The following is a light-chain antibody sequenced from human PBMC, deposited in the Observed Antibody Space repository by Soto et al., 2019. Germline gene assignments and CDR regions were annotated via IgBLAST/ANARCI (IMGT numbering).Light chain of an antibody. V-gene: IGKV3-20*01. CDR2: GAS. CDR3: QQYGSSPGT. Sequence: EIELTQSPGTLSLSPGERATLSCRASQSVTSNYLAWYQQKPGQAPRLLIFGASIRDTGIPDRFSGSGSGTDFTLTISRLESEDFAVYYCQQYGSSPGTFGQGTKVEIK. CDR1: QSVTSNY. J-gene: IGKJ1*01.